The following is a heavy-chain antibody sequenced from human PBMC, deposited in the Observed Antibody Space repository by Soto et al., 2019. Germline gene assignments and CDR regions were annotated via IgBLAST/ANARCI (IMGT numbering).Heavy chain of an antibody. CDR2: VYYSGGA. V-gene: IGHV4-39*01. Sequence: SETLSLTCAVSGVSIHNSHSFWGWIRQPPGKGLEFIANVYYSGGAHYNPSFKSRVTISVDTATNQVSLRMSSVTAADTAVYFCGRVVEGATRRNDFASWGQGYLVTVSS. CDR1: GVSIHNSHSF. J-gene: IGHJ5*01. D-gene: IGHD1-1*01. CDR3: GRVVEGATRRNDFAS.